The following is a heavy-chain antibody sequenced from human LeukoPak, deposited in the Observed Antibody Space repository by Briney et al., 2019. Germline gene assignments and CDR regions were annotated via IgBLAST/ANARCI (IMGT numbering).Heavy chain of an antibody. V-gene: IGHV4-59*01. Sequence: SETLSLTCTVSGGSISSYYWSWIRQPPGKGLEWIGYIYYSGSTNYNPSPKSRVTISVDTSKNQFSLKLSSVTAADTAVYYCARAGTYYYDSSGYYYLDYWGQGTLVTVSS. J-gene: IGHJ4*02. D-gene: IGHD3-22*01. CDR2: IYYSGST. CDR1: GGSISSYY. CDR3: ARAGTYYYDSSGYYYLDY.